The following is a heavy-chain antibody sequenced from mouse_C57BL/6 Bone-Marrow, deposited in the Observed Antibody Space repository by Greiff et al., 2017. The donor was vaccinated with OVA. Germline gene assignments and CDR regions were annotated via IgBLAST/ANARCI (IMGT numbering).Heavy chain of an antibody. CDR3: ARNDYYGSSAFDY. Sequence: VKLVESGPELVKPGASVKISCKASGYAFSSSWMNWVKQRPGKGLEWIGRIYPGDGDTNYNGKFKGKATLTADKSSSTAYMQLSSLTSEDSAVYFCARNDYYGSSAFDYWGQGTTLTVSS. V-gene: IGHV1-82*01. CDR1: GYAFSSSW. D-gene: IGHD1-1*01. J-gene: IGHJ2*01. CDR2: IYPGDGDT.